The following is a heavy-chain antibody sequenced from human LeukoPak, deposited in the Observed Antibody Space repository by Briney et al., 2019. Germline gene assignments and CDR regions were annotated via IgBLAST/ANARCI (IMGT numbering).Heavy chain of an antibody. CDR2: INHSGST. V-gene: IGHV4-34*01. Sequence: PSETLSLTCAVYGGSFSSYYWSWIRQPPGKGLGWIGEINHSGSTNYNPSLKSRVTISVDTSKNQFSLKLSSVTAADTAVYYCARGSGGSYPRFGDYFDYWGQGTLVTVSS. CDR1: GGSFSSYY. J-gene: IGHJ4*02. CDR3: ARGSGGSYPRFGDYFDY. D-gene: IGHD1-26*01.